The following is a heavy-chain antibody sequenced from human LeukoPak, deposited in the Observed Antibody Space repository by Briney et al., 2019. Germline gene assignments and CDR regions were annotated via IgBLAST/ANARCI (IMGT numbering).Heavy chain of an antibody. D-gene: IGHD6-19*01. J-gene: IGHJ4*02. CDR2: IRSKAYGGTT. Sequence: PGGSLRLSCTASGFTFGDYAMSWFRQAPGKGLEWVGFIRSKAYGGTTEYAASVKGRFTISRDDSKSIAYLQMNSLRPEDTAVYYCARDWAGSAWLTRALEYWGQGILVTVSS. V-gene: IGHV3-49*03. CDR3: ARDWAGSAWLTRALEY. CDR1: GFTFGDYA.